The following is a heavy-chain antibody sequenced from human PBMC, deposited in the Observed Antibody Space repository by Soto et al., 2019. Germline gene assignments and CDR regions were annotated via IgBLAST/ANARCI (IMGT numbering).Heavy chain of an antibody. Sequence: GASVKVSCKASGGTFSSYAISWVRQAPGQGLEWMGGIIPIFGTANYAQKFQGRVTITADESTSTAYMELSSLRSEDTAVYYCASERRSWESNWLDPWGQGTLVTVSS. V-gene: IGHV1-69*13. J-gene: IGHJ5*02. D-gene: IGHD6-13*01. CDR1: GGTFSSYA. CDR3: ASERRSWESNWLDP. CDR2: IIPIFGTA.